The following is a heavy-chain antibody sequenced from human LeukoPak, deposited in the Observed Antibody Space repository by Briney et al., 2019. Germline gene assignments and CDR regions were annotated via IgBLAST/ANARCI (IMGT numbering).Heavy chain of an antibody. CDR1: GYTFIDHY. CDR3: ARAGHNSNSGGYDF. D-gene: IGHD3-22*01. V-gene: IGHV1-2*02. J-gene: IGHJ4*02. CDR2: IDPDTGDT. Sequence: ASVKVSCKPSGYTFIDHYLHWVRQAPGQDLEARGWIDPDTGDTNYPQKFQGRVTMTRDTSISTAYMELNRLRSDDTAVYYCARAGHNSNSGGYDFWGLGTLVTVSS.